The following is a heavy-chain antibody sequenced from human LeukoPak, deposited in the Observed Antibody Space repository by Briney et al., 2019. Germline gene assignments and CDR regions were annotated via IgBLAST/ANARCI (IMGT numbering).Heavy chain of an antibody. V-gene: IGHV3-74*01. Sequence: GGSLRLSCAASGFTFSSYYIHWVRQAPGKGLVWVSRIDSDGNITTYADSVKGRFTISRDNAKNTLYLQMNSLRAEDTAVYYCARVSYDSSGYYDYWGQGTLVTVSS. CDR1: GFTFSSYY. D-gene: IGHD3-22*01. CDR3: ARVSYDSSGYYDY. J-gene: IGHJ4*02. CDR2: IDSDGNIT.